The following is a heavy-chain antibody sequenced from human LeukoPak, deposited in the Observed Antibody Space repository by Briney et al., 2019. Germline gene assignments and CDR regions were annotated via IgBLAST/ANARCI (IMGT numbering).Heavy chain of an antibody. D-gene: IGHD5-18*01. J-gene: IGHJ4*02. CDR2: INHSGST. V-gene: IGHV4-34*01. CDR1: GGSFSGYY. Sequence: SETLSLTCAVYGGSFSGYYWSWIRQPPGKGLEWIGEINHSGSTNYNPSLKSRVTISVDTSKNQFSLKLSSVTAADTAVYFCARSQDYNTAMVTHFDYWGQGTLVTVSS. CDR3: ARSQDYNTAMVTHFDY.